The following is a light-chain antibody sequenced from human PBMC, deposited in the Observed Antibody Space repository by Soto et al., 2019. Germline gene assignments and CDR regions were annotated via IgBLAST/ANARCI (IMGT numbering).Light chain of an antibody. Sequence: EIVVSQSPATLSVSQGERASLSCRASQSVSSNLAWYQQKPGQAPRLLIYGASTRATGIPARFSGSGSGTEFTLTISSLQSEDSAVYYCQQYGNSQWTFGQGPRWIS. CDR3: QQYGNSQWT. CDR1: QSVSSN. J-gene: IGKJ1*01. V-gene: IGKV3-15*01. CDR2: GAS.